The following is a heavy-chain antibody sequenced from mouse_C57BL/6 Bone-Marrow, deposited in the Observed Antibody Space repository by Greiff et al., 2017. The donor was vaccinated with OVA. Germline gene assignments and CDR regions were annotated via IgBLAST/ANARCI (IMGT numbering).Heavy chain of an antibody. Sequence: QVQLQQPGAELVKPGASVKMSCKASGYTFTSYWITWVKQRPGQGLEWIGDIYPGSGSTNYNGKFKGKATLTADKSSSTAYMQLSSLTSEDSAVYFCARRATGTDWFAYWGQGTLVTVSA. V-gene: IGHV1-55*01. D-gene: IGHD4-1*01. CDR3: ARRATGTDWFAY. J-gene: IGHJ3*01. CDR1: GYTFTSYW. CDR2: IYPGSGST.